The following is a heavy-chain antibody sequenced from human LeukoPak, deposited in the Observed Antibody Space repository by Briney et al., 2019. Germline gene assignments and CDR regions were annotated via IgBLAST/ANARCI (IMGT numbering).Heavy chain of an antibody. J-gene: IGHJ5*02. Sequence: PSETLSLTCTVSGGSISSGSYYYRWIRQPAGKGLEWIGHIYYLGSTSYNPSLRSRVTISMDASKNQFSLTLTSVTAADTAVYYCAVTWNADRTFAPWGQGILVTVS. V-gene: IGHV4-61*10. D-gene: IGHD1-1*01. CDR2: IYYLGST. CDR1: GGSISSGSYY. CDR3: AVTWNADRTFAP.